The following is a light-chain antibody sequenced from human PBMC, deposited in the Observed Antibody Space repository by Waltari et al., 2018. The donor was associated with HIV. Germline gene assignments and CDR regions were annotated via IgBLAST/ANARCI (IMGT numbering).Light chain of an antibody. CDR2: GKN. CDR1: SLRSYY. Sequence: SSVLTQDPAVSVALGQTVRITCQGDSLRSYYASWYQQKPGQAPVLVKYGKNNRPSGIPDRFSGSSSGNTASLTITGAQAEDEADYYCNSRDSSGNHHVFGTGTKVTVL. V-gene: IGLV3-19*01. CDR3: NSRDSSGNHHV. J-gene: IGLJ1*01.